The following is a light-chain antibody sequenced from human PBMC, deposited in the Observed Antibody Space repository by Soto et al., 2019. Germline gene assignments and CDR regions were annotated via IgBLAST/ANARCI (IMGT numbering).Light chain of an antibody. Sequence: IVLTQSPGTLSLSPGERTTLSCRASQSISRYLAWYQQKPGQGPRLLIYGASSRATGTPDRFSGSGSGIDFTLTINRLEPEDFALYYCQQYGSSPPTFGQGTKVDIK. CDR1: QSISRY. CDR2: GAS. CDR3: QQYGSSPPT. J-gene: IGKJ1*01. V-gene: IGKV3-20*01.